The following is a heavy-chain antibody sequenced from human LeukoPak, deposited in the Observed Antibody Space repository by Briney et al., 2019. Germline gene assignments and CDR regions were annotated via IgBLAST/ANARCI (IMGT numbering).Heavy chain of an antibody. V-gene: IGHV3-23*01. CDR1: GFTFSSYA. D-gene: IGHD3-10*01. J-gene: IGHJ3*02. CDR2: ISGSGGST. CDR3: AKDRGGSGSYYYSAFDI. Sequence: GGSLRLSCAASGFTFSSYAMSWVRQAPGKGLEWVSGISGSGGSTYYADSVKGRFTISRDNSKNTLYLEMNRLRADDTAVYYCAKDRGGSGSYYYSAFDIWGQGTMVTVSS.